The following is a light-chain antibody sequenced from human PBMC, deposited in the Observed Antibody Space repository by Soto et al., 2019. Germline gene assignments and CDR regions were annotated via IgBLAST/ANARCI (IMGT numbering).Light chain of an antibody. CDR2: AAS. V-gene: IGKV1-39*01. Sequence: DIQMTQSPSSLSASIGDRVTITCRAGQSISNYLNWYQQKPGKAPKFLIYAASSLQSGVPSRFSGSGSGTDFTLTISSLQPEDFATYYCQQSYSTPRTFGQGTKLEIK. CDR1: QSISNY. J-gene: IGKJ2*01. CDR3: QQSYSTPRT.